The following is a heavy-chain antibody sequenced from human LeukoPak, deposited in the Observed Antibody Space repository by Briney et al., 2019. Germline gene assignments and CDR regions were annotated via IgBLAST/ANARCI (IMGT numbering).Heavy chain of an antibody. V-gene: IGHV3-21*01. Sequence: GGTLRLSRAASRLTSSSYSTSWVRHAPRRGRECGSPSSGSSSYIYYADSVKGRFTISRDNAKISMYLQMNILCAENTVVYYGARVGSRDGNNEGYSDYWGQGTLVTVSS. D-gene: IGHD5-24*01. J-gene: IGHJ4*02. CDR3: ARVGSRDGNNEGYSDY. CDR2: SSGSSSYI. CDR1: RLTSSSYS.